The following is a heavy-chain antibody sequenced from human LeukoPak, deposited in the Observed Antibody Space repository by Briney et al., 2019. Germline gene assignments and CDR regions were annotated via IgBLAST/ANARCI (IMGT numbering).Heavy chain of an antibody. CDR2: IYTSGST. CDR1: GGSISSGSYY. D-gene: IGHD2-15*01. CDR3: ARRAPLRCCSGGSCYPAGYYYYMDV. V-gene: IGHV4-61*02. J-gene: IGHJ6*03. Sequence: PSETLSLTCTVSGGSISSGSYYWSWLRQPAGKGLEWFGRIYTSGSTNYNPSLKSRVTISVDTSKNQFSLKLSSVTAADTAVYYCARRAPLRCCSGGSCYPAGYYYYMDVWGNGTTVTISS.